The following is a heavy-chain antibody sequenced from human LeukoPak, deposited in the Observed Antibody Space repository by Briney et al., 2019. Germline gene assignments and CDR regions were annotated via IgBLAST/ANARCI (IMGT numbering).Heavy chain of an antibody. CDR2: INPSGGST. V-gene: IGHV1-46*01. CDR3: ARDRLLRLGELSLFRGWFDP. CDR1: GYTFTSYY. J-gene: IGHJ5*02. D-gene: IGHD3-16*02. Sequence: ASVKVSCKASGYTFTSYYVHWVRQAPGQGLEWMGIINPSGGSTSYAQKFQGRVTMTTDTSTSTAYMELRSLRSDDTAVYYCARDRLLRLGELSLFRGWFDPWGQGTLVTVSS.